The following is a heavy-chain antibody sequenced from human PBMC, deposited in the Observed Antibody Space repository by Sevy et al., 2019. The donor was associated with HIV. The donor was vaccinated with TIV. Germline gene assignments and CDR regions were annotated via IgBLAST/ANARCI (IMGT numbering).Heavy chain of an antibody. CDR2: IYHSGST. CDR3: ARVQGDYDILTGYVYYYYYYMDV. CDR1: GYSISSGYY. D-gene: IGHD3-9*01. Sequence: SETLSLTCAVSGYSISSGYYWGWIRQPPGKGLEWIGSIYHSGSTYYNPSLKSRVTISVDTSKNQFSLKLSSVTAADTAVYHCARVQGDYDILTGYVYYYYYYMDVWGKGTTVTVSS. V-gene: IGHV4-38-2*01. J-gene: IGHJ6*03.